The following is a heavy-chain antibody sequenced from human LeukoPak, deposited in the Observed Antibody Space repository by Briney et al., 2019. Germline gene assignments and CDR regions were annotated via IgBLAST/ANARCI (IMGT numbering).Heavy chain of an antibody. D-gene: IGHD3-10*01. CDR1: GFTFSSYE. V-gene: IGHV3-48*03. Sequence: PGGSLRLSCAASGFTFSSYEMNWVRQAPGKGLEWVSYISSSGSTIYYADSVKGRFTISRDNAKNSLYLQMNSLRAEDTAVYYCARPNYYGSGSYYTHWGQGTLVTVSS. CDR2: ISSSGSTI. J-gene: IGHJ4*02. CDR3: ARPNYYGSGSYYTH.